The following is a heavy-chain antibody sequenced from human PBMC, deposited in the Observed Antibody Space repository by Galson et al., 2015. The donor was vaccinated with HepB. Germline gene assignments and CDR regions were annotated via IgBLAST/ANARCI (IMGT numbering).Heavy chain of an antibody. D-gene: IGHD2-15*01. CDR2: INSDGSST. J-gene: IGHJ6*02. Sequence: SLRLSCAASGFTFSSYWMHWVRQAPGKGLVWVSRINSDGSSTSYADSVKGRFTISRDNAKNTLYLQMNSLRAEDTAVYYCARDPLGYCSGGSCYYYYGMDVWGQGTTVTVSS. V-gene: IGHV3-74*01. CDR1: GFTFSSYW. CDR3: ARDPLGYCSGGSCYYYYGMDV.